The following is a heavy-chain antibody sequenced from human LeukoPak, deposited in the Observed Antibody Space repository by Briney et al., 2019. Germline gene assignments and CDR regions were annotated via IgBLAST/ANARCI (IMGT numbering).Heavy chain of an antibody. V-gene: IGHV3-20*04. CDR1: GFTFDDYG. D-gene: IGHD1-26*01. Sequence: GGSLRLSCAASGFTFDDYGMSWVRQAPGKGLEWVSGINWNGGSTGYADSVKGRFTISRDNAKNSLYLQTNSLRAEDTALYYCIPKWELWGHDAFDIWGQGTMVTVSS. CDR3: IPKWELWGHDAFDI. CDR2: INWNGGST. J-gene: IGHJ3*02.